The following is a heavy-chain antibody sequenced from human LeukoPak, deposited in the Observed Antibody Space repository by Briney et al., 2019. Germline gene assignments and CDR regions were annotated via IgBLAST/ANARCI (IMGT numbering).Heavy chain of an antibody. CDR2: IYSGGST. J-gene: IGHJ4*02. V-gene: IGHV3-53*01. CDR3: AREATAGGDDY. Sequence: PGGSLRLSCAASGFTVSSNYMSWVRQAPGKGLEWVSVIYSGGSTYYADSVKGRFTISRDNSKNTLYLQMNSLRAGDTAVYYCAREATAGGDDYWGQGTLVTVSS. D-gene: IGHD5-18*01. CDR1: GFTVSSNY.